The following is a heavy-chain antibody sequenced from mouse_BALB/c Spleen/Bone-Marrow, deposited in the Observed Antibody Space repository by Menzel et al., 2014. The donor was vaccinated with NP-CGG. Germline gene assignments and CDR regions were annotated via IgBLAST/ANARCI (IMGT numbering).Heavy chain of an antibody. Sequence: LVKTGASVKISCEASGYSFTGYHMHWVKQSHGKSLEWIGYISCYNGATRYNQKFKGKATFTVDTSSSTAHMQFNSLTSEDSAVYFCARGGTMISTDAMDYWGQGTSVTVSS. CDR3: ARGGTMISTDAMDY. CDR2: ISCYNGAT. D-gene: IGHD2-4*01. J-gene: IGHJ4*01. V-gene: IGHV1S34*01. CDR1: GYSFTGYH.